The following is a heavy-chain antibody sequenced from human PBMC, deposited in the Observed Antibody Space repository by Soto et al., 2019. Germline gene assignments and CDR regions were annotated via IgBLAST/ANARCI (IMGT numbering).Heavy chain of an antibody. V-gene: IGHV4-34*01. CDR3: ASHRHLGWDKYFQH. Sequence: QVQLQQWGAGLLKPSETLSLTRAVYGGSFSGYYWSWIRQPPGKGLEWIGEINHSGSTNNNPSLKSRVTISVDTSKNKFSLKLSSVTTADTAVYYGASHRHLGWDKYFQHWGQGTLVAVAS. CDR1: GGSFSGYY. D-gene: IGHD1-26*01. CDR2: INHSGST. J-gene: IGHJ1*01.